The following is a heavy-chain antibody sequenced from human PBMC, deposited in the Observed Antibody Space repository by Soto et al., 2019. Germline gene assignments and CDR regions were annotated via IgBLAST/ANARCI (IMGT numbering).Heavy chain of an antibody. CDR3: ARDGGTIFGVDNFDS. CDR2: ISYSGST. D-gene: IGHD3-3*01. Sequence: PSETLSLTGTVSGGSVRSGSYYWSWIRQPPGKGLEWIGYISYSGSTNYNPSLKSRVTISVDTSKNQFSLNLNSVTAADTAVYYCARDGGTIFGVDNFDSWGQGPRVTVSS. CDR1: GGSVRSGSYY. J-gene: IGHJ4*02. V-gene: IGHV4-61*01.